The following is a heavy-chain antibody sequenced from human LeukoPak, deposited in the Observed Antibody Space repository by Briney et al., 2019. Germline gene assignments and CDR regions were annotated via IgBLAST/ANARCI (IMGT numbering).Heavy chain of an antibody. D-gene: IGHD7-27*01. J-gene: IGHJ4*02. V-gene: IGHV1-2*02. CDR2: INPNSGGT. Sequence: ASVKVSCTASGFTFTAYHMHWVRQAPGQGLEWMGWINPNSGGTNYAQKFQGRVTMTRDTSISTAYMELSGLRSDDTAVYYCARGPHWDPHFAYGGQGTLATASS. CDR3: ARGPHWDPHFAY. CDR1: GFTFTAYH.